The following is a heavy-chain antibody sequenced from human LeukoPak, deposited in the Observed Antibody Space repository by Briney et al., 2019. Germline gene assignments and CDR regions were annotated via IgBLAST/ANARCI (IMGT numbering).Heavy chain of an antibody. D-gene: IGHD4-17*01. CDR3: ARHSGMTTVTAYLDY. CDR1: GGSISSSSYY. V-gene: IGHV4-39*01. J-gene: IGHJ4*02. Sequence: SETLSLTCTVSGGSISSSSYYWGWIRQPPGKGLEWIGSLYYSGSTYYNPSLKSRVTISVDTSKNQFSLKLNSVTAADTAVYYCARHSGMTTVTAYLDYRGQGTLVTVSS. CDR2: LYYSGST.